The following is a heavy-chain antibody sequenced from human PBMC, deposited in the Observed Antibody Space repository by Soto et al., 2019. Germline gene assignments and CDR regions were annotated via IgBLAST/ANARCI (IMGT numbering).Heavy chain of an antibody. V-gene: IGHV4-31*03. CDR2: IYYSGST. CDR3: ESAGDWFAN. Sequence: SETLSLTCTVSVVSIISCFYYLGLIRQHPGKGLEWIGYIYYSGSTYYNPSLKSRVTISVDKSKNQFSLKLSYVTAADTAVYYCESAGDWFANWGQRTPVTXSS. D-gene: IGHD3-10*01. CDR1: VVSIISCFYY. J-gene: IGHJ5*02.